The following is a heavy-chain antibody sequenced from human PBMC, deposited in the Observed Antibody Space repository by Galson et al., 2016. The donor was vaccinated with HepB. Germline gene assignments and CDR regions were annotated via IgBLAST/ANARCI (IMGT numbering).Heavy chain of an antibody. J-gene: IGHJ3*02. V-gene: IGHV3-23*01. D-gene: IGHD2-21*02. CDR1: GLTYSSLA. Sequence: SLRLSCAASGLTYSSLAMSWVRQAPGKGLEWVSGISGSGGSTYYADSVKGRFTITRDSSLYLQMNSLRVEDTAVDYCASQGYCGGDCYKGLGAFDIWGPGTMVTVSA. CDR3: ASQGYCGGDCYKGLGAFDI. CDR2: ISGSGGST.